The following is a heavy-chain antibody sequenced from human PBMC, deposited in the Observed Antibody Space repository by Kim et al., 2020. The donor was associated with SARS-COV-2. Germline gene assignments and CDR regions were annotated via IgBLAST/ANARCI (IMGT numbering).Heavy chain of an antibody. CDR2: ISYDGSNK. V-gene: IGHV3-30-3*01. J-gene: IGHJ6*02. D-gene: IGHD6-13*01. CDR3: ARDYSSSWGRTGGMDV. Sequence: GGSLRLSCAASGFTFSSYAMHWVRQAPGKGLEWVAVISYDGSNKYYADSVKGRFTISRDNSKNTLYLQMNSLRAEDTAVYYCARDYSSSWGRTGGMDVWGQGTTVTVSS. CDR1: GFTFSSYA.